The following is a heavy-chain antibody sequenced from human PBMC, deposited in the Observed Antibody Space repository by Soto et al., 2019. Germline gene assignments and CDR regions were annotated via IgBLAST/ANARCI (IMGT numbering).Heavy chain of an antibody. V-gene: IGHV5-51*01. D-gene: IGHD3-22*01. CDR1: GYSFTSYW. Sequence: GESLKISCKGSGYSFTSYWIGWVRQMPGKGLEWMGIIYPGDSDTRYSPYFQGQVTISADKSISTAYLQWNSLKASDTAMYYCARRGQKNYYDSSGYPDYYYYGMDVWGQGTTVTVS. J-gene: IGHJ6*02. CDR3: ARRGQKNYYDSSGYPDYYYYGMDV. CDR2: IYPGDSDT.